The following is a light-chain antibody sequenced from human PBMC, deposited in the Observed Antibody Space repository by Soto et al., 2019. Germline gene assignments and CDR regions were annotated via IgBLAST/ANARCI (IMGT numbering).Light chain of an antibody. V-gene: IGKV1-5*01. J-gene: IGKJ1*01. Sequence: IQMTQSPSTLSASVGDRATITCRASQSISSWLAWYQQQPGKAPKLLIYDASTLQSGVPSRYSGSGSGTEFTLTISNLQPDDFATYYCQQYESYSPWTFGQGTKVDIK. CDR3: QQYESYSPWT. CDR2: DAS. CDR1: QSISSW.